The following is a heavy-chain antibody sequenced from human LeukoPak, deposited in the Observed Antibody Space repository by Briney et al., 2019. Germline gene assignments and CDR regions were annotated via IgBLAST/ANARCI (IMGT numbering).Heavy chain of an antibody. CDR1: GGTFSSYA. Sequence: ASVKVSCKASGGTFSSYAISWVRQAPGQGLEWMGGIIPIFVTANYAQMFQGRVMITADESTSTAYMELSSLRSEDTAVYYCARGGWSGDSSSWFPSWFDPWGQGTLVTVSS. D-gene: IGHD6-13*01. CDR3: ARGGWSGDSSSWFPSWFDP. J-gene: IGHJ5*02. CDR2: IIPIFVTA. V-gene: IGHV1-69*01.